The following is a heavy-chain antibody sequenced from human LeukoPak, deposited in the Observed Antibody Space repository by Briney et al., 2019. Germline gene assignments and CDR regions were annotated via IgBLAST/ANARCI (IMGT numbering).Heavy chain of an antibody. V-gene: IGHV5-51*01. J-gene: IGHJ5*02. CDR3: AREGPPGYSSILVGYNWFDP. Sequence: GDSLKVSGKVSGYSFTSYRIGWVGKMPGKGLDWMGIIYPGVSDTRYSPSFQGQVTISADKSISTANLQWSSLKASDTAMYYCAREGPPGYSSILVGYNWFDPWGQRTLVTVSS. D-gene: IGHD6-13*01. CDR2: IYPGVSDT. CDR1: GYSFTSYR.